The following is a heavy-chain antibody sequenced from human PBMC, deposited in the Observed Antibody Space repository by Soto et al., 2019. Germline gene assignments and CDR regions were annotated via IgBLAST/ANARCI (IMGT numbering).Heavy chain of an antibody. V-gene: IGHV4-30-4*01. CDR1: GGSISSGDYY. Sequence: QVQLQESGPGLVKPSQTLSLTCTVSGGSISSGDYYWSWIRQPPGKGLEWIGYIYHSGSTYYNPSLKSRVTISVDTSKNQFSLKLSSATAADTAVYYCARERPAGARLDPWGQGTLVTVSS. CDR3: ARERPAGARLDP. D-gene: IGHD6-13*01. CDR2: IYHSGST. J-gene: IGHJ5*02.